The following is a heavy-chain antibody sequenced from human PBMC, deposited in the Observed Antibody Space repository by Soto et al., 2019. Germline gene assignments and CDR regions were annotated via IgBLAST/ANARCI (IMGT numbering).Heavy chain of an antibody. D-gene: IGHD5-12*01. Sequence: QVQLQQWGAGLLKPSETLSLTCAVNGGSLTGYYWSWICQPPGKGLEWIGEIKDGGCTNYSPSLRARATITSDTSNNQFALKLNSVTAADTAVYYCARGQEGIVATHWDQGALVTVSS. CDR3: ARGQEGIVATH. CDR1: GGSLTGYY. J-gene: IGHJ4*02. CDR2: IKDGGCT. V-gene: IGHV4-34*01.